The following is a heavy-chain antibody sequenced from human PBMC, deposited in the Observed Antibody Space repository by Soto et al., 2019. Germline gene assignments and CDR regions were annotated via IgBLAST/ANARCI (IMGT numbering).Heavy chain of an antibody. Sequence: SETLSLTCSVSGASISSGGYYWNWIRQHPGKGLEWIGYIYYSGTTYYNPSIKSRVTISVDTSKNHFSLKLCSVTAADTAVYYCAASCVGCGGFNYYGMDVWGQGTTVTVSS. V-gene: IGHV4-31*03. J-gene: IGHJ6*02. CDR2: IYYSGTT. CDR1: GASISSGGYY. D-gene: IGHD2-21*01. CDR3: AASCVGCGGFNYYGMDV.